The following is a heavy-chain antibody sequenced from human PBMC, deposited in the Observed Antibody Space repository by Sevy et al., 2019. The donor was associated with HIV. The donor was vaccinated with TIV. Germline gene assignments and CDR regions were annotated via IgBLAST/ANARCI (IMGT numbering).Heavy chain of an antibody. CDR1: GYSFTSYC. J-gene: IGHJ6*02. CDR3: TRQGPSDGMDV. V-gene: IGHV5-51*01. CDR2: FCPGDSDI. Sequence: GESLKISCKISGYSFTSYCIGWVRQMTGKGLEWMGIFCPGDSDISYSPSFQGQVTISADKSISTVYLQWRSLKASDTAMYYRTRQGPSDGMDVWGRGTTVTVSS.